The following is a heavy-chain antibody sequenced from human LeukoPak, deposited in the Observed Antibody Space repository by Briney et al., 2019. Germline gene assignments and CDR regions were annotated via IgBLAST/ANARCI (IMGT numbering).Heavy chain of an antibody. Sequence: ASVKVSCKASGYTFTSYAISWVRQAPGQGLEWMGGIIPIFDTADYAQKFQGRVTITADESTSTAYMELSSLRSEDTAVFYCARISLGAIWGYYYGMDVWGQGTTVTVSS. CDR3: ARISLGAIWGYYYGMDV. V-gene: IGHV1-69*13. J-gene: IGHJ6*02. D-gene: IGHD1-26*01. CDR1: GYTFTSYA. CDR2: IIPIFDTA.